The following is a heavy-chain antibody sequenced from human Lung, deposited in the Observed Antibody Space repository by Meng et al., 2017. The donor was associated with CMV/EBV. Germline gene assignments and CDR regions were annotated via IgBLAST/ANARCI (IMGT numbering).Heavy chain of an antibody. CDR1: GFTFSSYD. CDR3: AVWRGAPATAPFWSGPFDN. Sequence: GGSLRLXCAASGFTFSSYDMNWVRQAPGKALEWVAVISIDGSSKFYADSMKGRFTISRDNSKNTLFLQVNSLRPEDTALYYCAVWRGAPATAPFWSGPFDNWXPGTXVTVSS. D-gene: IGHD3-3*01. CDR2: ISIDGSSK. J-gene: IGHJ4*02. V-gene: IGHV3-30*04.